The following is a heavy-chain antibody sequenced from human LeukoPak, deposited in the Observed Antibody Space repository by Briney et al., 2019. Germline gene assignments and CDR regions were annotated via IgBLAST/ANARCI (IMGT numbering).Heavy chain of an antibody. D-gene: IGHD5-24*01. Sequence: ASVKVSCKASGYTFTSYGISWVRQATGQGLEWMGWMNPNNGNTGYAQKFQGRVTLTRNTSISTAYMELSSLRSEDTAVYYCARGGRWLQFYWGQGTLVTVSS. J-gene: IGHJ4*02. V-gene: IGHV1-8*02. CDR2: MNPNNGNT. CDR3: ARGGRWLQFY. CDR1: GYTFTSYG.